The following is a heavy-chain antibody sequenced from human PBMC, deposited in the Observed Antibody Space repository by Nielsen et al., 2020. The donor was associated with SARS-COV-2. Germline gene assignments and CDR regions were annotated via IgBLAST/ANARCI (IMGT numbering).Heavy chain of an antibody. J-gene: IGHJ4*02. CDR3: AKDQSSGWYGGIDY. Sequence: GESLKISCAASGFTFSSYGMHWVRQAPGKGLEWVAVISYDGSNKYYADSVKGRFTISRDNSKNTLYLQMNSLRAEDTAVYYCAKDQSSGWYGGIDYWGQGTLVTVSS. V-gene: IGHV3-30*18. CDR2: ISYDGSNK. CDR1: GFTFSSYG. D-gene: IGHD6-19*01.